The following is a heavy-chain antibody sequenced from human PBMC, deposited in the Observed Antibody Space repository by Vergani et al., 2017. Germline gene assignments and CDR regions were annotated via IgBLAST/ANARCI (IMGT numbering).Heavy chain of an antibody. J-gene: IGHJ5*01. D-gene: IGHD3-3*01. CDR3: AKTHGFSSLYSSYNWFDP. CDR2: IYAGDSDV. CDR1: GYIFSNYW. V-gene: IGHV5-51*01. Sequence: EKQLVQSGSETKKPGESLKISCQAFGYIFSNYWIAWVRQRPGKGLEWMGIIYAGDSDVRYSPSFQGQVTMSVDKSLSTAYLQWSSLKASDTATYYCAKTHGFSSLYSSYNWFDPWGQGTQVTVSS.